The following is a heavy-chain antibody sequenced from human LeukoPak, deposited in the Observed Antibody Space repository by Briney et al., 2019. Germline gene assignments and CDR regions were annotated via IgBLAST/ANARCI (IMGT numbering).Heavy chain of an antibody. D-gene: IGHD4-11*01. CDR3: ARQNLNYFIDY. Sequence: SETLSLTCTVSGGSISSSDYYWGWIRQPPGKGLEWIGSIYYSGSTYYNPSLKSRVTISVDTSKNQFSLKLSSVTAADTAVYYCARQNLNYFIDYWGQGTLVTVSS. V-gene: IGHV4-39*01. CDR2: IYYSGST. J-gene: IGHJ4*02. CDR1: GGSISSSDYY.